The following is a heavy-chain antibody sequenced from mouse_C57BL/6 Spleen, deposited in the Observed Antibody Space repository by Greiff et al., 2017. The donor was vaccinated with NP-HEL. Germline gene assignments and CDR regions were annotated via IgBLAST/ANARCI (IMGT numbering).Heavy chain of an antibody. CDR2: ISYDGSN. J-gene: IGHJ3*01. Sequence: ESGPGLVKPSQSLSLTCSVTGYSITSGYYWNWIRQFPGNKLEWMGYISYDGSNNYNPSLKNRISITRDTSKNQFFLKLNSVTTEDTATYYCASYDYDGVAWFAYWGQGTLVTVSA. V-gene: IGHV3-6*01. CDR3: ASYDYDGVAWFAY. D-gene: IGHD2-4*01. CDR1: GYSITSGYY.